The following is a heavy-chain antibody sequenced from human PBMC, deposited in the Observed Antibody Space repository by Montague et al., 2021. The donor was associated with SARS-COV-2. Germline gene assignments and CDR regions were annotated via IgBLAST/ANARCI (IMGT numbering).Heavy chain of an antibody. Sequence: SLKLSCASSGFTVSSDYITWVRQAPGKGLEWVSIIYTGGHTYYAGSVKGRFTISRDNSKDTVNLQMNSLGAGDTAVYYCARVRLTGTSDGLDIWGQGQWSPSLQ. V-gene: IGHV3-53*01. CDR3: ARVRLTGTSDGLDI. CDR2: IYTGGHT. D-gene: IGHD1-7*01. J-gene: IGHJ3*02. CDR1: GFTVSSDY.